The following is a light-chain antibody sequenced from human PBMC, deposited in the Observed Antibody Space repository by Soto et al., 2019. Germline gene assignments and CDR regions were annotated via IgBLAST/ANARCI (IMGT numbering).Light chain of an antibody. CDR1: SSDVGSYNL. CDR2: EGS. Sequence: QSALTQPASVSGSPGQSITSSCTGTSSDVGSYNLVSWYQHHPGKAPKLMIYEGSKRPSGVSNRFSGSKSGNTAALTVSGLQAEDEADYYCCSYAGSSTWVFGGGTKLTVL. CDR3: CSYAGSSTWV. J-gene: IGLJ3*02. V-gene: IGLV2-23*01.